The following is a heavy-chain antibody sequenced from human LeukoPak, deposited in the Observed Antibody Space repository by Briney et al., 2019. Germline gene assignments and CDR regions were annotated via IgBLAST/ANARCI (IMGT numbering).Heavy chain of an antibody. CDR3: ARENRQWGTFDY. J-gene: IGHJ4*02. CDR2: IYSGGST. CDR1: GLTVSSNY. V-gene: IGHV3-53*01. Sequence: PGGSLRLSCAASGLTVSSNYMTWVRQAPGKGLEWVSVIYSGGSTYYADSVKGRFTISRDNSKNTLYLQMNSLTAEDTAVYYCARENRQWGTFDYWGQGTLVTVSS. D-gene: IGHD1-26*01.